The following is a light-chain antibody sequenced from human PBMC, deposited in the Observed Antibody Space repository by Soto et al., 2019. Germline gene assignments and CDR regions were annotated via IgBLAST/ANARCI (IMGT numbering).Light chain of an antibody. CDR1: QSVSRY. J-gene: IGKJ2*01. CDR3: QQRINWPGA. CDR2: DAS. V-gene: IGKV3-11*01. Sequence: EIVLTQSPVTLSLSPGESATLSCRASQSVSRYLAWYQKKPGQAPRLLIYDASKRATGIPARFSGSGSGTDFTLTISSLEPEDFAIYYCQQRINWPGAFGQGTKLEIK.